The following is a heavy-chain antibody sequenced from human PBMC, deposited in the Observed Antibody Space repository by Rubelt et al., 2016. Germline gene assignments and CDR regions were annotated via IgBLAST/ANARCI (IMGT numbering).Heavy chain of an antibody. CDR1: EFSFSDDY. CDR2: ISNTGRTI. V-gene: IGHV3-11*01. Sequence: QVQLVESGGGLVKPGGSLRLSCTSSEFSFSDDYMSWIRQAPGKGLEWISYISNTGRTIYYGDSVKGRFTISRDNAKNSLYLQMNSLRVEETAVYYCARGGYSSSWYWVYWGQGTLVTVSS. CDR3: ARGGYSSSWYWVY. J-gene: IGHJ4*02. D-gene: IGHD6-13*01.